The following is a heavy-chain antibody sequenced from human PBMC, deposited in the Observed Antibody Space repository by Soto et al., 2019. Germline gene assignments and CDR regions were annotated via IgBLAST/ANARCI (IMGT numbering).Heavy chain of an antibody. CDR2: INHSGST. V-gene: IGHV4-34*01. Sequence: SETLSLTCAVYGGSFSGYYWSWIRQPPGKGLEWIGEINHSGSTNYNPSLKSRVTISVDTSKNQFSLKLSSVTAADTAVYYCARGKDGIVVVPAALNPFDYWGQGTLVTVSS. CDR3: ARGKDGIVVVPAALNPFDY. J-gene: IGHJ4*02. CDR1: GGSFSGYY. D-gene: IGHD2-2*01.